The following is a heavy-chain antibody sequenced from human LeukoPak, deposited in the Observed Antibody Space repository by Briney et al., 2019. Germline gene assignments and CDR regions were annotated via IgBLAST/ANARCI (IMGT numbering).Heavy chain of an antibody. D-gene: IGHD3-22*01. CDR3: AKPMIVVVITDPYFDY. Sequence: GGSLRLSCAASGFTFSSYAMSWVRQAPGKGLEWVSAISGSGGSTYYADSVKGRFTISRDNSKNTLYLQMNSLRAEDTAVYYCAKPMIVVVITDPYFDYWGQGTLVTVSS. CDR2: ISGSGGST. V-gene: IGHV3-23*01. J-gene: IGHJ4*02. CDR1: GFTFSSYA.